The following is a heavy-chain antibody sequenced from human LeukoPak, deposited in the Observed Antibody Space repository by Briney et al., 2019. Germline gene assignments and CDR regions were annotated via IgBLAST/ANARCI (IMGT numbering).Heavy chain of an antibody. CDR3: AKDRLRYCTGGNCYSPVDY. J-gene: IGHJ4*01. CDR1: GFTFSSYW. Sequence: GGSLRLSCAASGFTFSSYWMHWVRQAPGKGLEWVSGINWNGGSTGYADSVKGRFTISRDNSKNSLYLQMTSLRAEDTAVYYCAKDRLRYCTGGNCYSPVDYWGQGTLVTVSS. V-gene: IGHV3-20*04. D-gene: IGHD2-15*01. CDR2: INWNGGST.